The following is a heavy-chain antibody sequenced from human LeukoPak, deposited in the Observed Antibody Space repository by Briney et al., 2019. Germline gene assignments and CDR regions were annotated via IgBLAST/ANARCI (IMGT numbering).Heavy chain of an antibody. CDR3: ARGRAMAAAVNWFDP. D-gene: IGHD6-13*01. Sequence: ASVKVSCKASGYTFNSYDINWVRQATGQGLEWMGWMNPNSGNTGYAQKFQGRVTMTRNTSISTAYMELSSLRSEDTAVYYCARGRAMAAAVNWFDPWGPGTLVTVSS. V-gene: IGHV1-8*01. CDR1: GYTFNSYD. CDR2: MNPNSGNT. J-gene: IGHJ5*02.